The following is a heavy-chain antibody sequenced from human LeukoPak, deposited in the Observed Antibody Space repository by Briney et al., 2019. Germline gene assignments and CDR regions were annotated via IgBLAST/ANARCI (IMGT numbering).Heavy chain of an antibody. V-gene: IGHV1-69*05. CDR2: AIPILGST. J-gene: IGHJ5*01. CDR1: GATFSSSA. CDR3: ARDDASATMGFDS. D-gene: IGHD1-26*01. Sequence: GASVKVSCKASGATFSSSAISWVRQAPGQGREGVGGAIPILGSTKYAQKFQDRVSITTDESTSTAYMELSSLRSVDTAVYYCARDDASATMGFDSWGQGTLVTVSS.